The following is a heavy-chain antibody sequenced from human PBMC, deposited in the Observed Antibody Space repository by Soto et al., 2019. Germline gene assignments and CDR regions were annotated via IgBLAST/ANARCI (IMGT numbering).Heavy chain of an antibody. J-gene: IGHJ6*02. CDR3: ASPLEAMDYDWDV. CDR1: GYSFTSYW. V-gene: IGHV5-51*01. Sequence: PGESLKISCKGSGYSFTSYWIGWVRQMPGKGLESMGIIYPGDSDTRYSPSFQGLVTISADKSISTAYLQWRSLKASDTAMYYCASPLEAMDYDWDVWGQGTTVTVSS. CDR2: IYPGDSDT. D-gene: IGHD5-18*01.